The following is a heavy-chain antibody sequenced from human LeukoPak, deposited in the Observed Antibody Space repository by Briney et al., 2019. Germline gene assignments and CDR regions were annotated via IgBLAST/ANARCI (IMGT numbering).Heavy chain of an antibody. J-gene: IGHJ6*02. V-gene: IGHV4-34*01. CDR2: INHSGST. CDR3: ARGPHSSGWTYYYYYGMDV. D-gene: IGHD6-19*01. CDR1: GGSFNGYY. Sequence: SETLSLTCAVYGGSFNGYYWSWIRQPPGKGLEWIGEINHSGSTNYNPSLKSRVTISVDTSKNQFSLKLSSVTAADTAVYYCARGPHSSGWTYYYYYGMDVWGQETTVTVSS.